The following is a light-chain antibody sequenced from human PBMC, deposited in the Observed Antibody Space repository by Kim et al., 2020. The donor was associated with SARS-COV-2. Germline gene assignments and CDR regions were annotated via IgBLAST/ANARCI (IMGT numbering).Light chain of an antibody. CDR1: QGIRND. Sequence: SESVGDRVTITCRASQGIRNDLGWYQQKQGKPPKRLIFDTSTLQNGVPSRFSGSGSGTEFTLTITGLHPEDFATYYCLQYSSYPQTFGQGTKVDIK. CDR3: LQYSSYPQT. CDR2: DTS. J-gene: IGKJ1*01. V-gene: IGKV1-17*01.